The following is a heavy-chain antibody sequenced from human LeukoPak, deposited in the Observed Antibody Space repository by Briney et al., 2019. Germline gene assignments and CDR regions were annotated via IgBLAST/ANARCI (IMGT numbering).Heavy chain of an antibody. CDR2: IYTSGST. CDR3: ARDPRLWFGESAGY. D-gene: IGHD3-10*01. V-gene: IGHV4-61*02. Sequence: SETLSLTCTVSGGSISSGSYYWSWIRQPAGKGQEWIGRIYTSGSTNYNPSLKSRVTISVDTSKNQFSLKLSSVTAADTAVYYCARDPRLWFGESAGYWGQGTLVTVSS. CDR1: GGSISSGSYY. J-gene: IGHJ4*02.